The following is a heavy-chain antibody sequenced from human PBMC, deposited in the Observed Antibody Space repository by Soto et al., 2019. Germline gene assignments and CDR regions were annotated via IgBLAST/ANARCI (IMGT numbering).Heavy chain of an antibody. Sequence: SETLSLTCTVSGGSISSYYWSWIRQPPGKGLEWIGYIYYSGSTNYNPSLKSRVTISADTSKNQFSLKLSSVTAADTAVYYCARGPIRDYSDSSGYYGIDYWGQGTLVTVSS. D-gene: IGHD3-22*01. CDR2: IYYSGST. CDR3: ARGPIRDYSDSSGYYGIDY. V-gene: IGHV4-59*01. CDR1: GGSISSYY. J-gene: IGHJ4*02.